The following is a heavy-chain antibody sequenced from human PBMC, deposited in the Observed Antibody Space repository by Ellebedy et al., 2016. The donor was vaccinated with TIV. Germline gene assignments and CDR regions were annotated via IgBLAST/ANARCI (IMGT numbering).Heavy chain of an antibody. CDR1: GFTFSTAW. CDR2: IKSKTGGGTT. CDR3: TTIFGGSCGS. Sequence: PGGSLRLSCAASGFTFSTAWMNWVRQAPGKGLEWVGRIKSKTGGGTTDYTAPVRGRFTMSRDDSQNTLYLQMNSLKTEDTAVYYCTTIFGGSCGSWGQGTLVTVSS. J-gene: IGHJ5*02. D-gene: IGHD2-15*01. V-gene: IGHV3-15*07.